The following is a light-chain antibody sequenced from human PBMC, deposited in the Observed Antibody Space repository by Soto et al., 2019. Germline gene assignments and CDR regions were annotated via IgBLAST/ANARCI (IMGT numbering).Light chain of an antibody. Sequence: EIVMTQSPATLSVSPGERATLSCRASQSVSSNLAWYQQKPGQAPRLLIYGASTRAAGIPARLSGTGSGTEITLTISSLQSEDFAVYYCQQYNSWPLTFGGGTKVEIK. CDR1: QSVSSN. CDR3: QQYNSWPLT. CDR2: GAS. V-gene: IGKV3-15*01. J-gene: IGKJ4*01.